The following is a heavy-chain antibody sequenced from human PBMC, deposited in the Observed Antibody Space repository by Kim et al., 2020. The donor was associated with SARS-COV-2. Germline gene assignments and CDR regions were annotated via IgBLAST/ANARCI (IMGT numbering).Heavy chain of an antibody. CDR2: INTNTGNP. D-gene: IGHD2-15*01. V-gene: IGHV7-4-1*02. CDR1: GYTFTSYA. J-gene: IGHJ3*02. Sequence: ASVKVSCKASGYTFTSYAMNWVRQAPGQGLEWMGWINTNTGNPTYAQGFTGRFVFSLDTSVSTAYLQISSLKAEDTAVYYCARVPPRGFREEGAFDIWGQGTMVTVSS. CDR3: ARVPPRGFREEGAFDI.